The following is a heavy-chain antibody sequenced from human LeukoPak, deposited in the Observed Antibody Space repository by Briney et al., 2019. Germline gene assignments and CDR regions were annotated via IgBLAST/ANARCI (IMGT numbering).Heavy chain of an antibody. CDR3: ARGHYCSSTSCSRRAFDI. Sequence: SVTVSCKASGGTFSSYAISWVRQAPGQGLEWMGRIIPILGIANYAQKFQGRVTITADESTSTAYMELSSLRSEDTAVYYCARGHYCSSTSCSRRAFDIWGQGTMVTVSS. CDR2: IIPILGIA. CDR1: GGTFSSYA. J-gene: IGHJ3*02. D-gene: IGHD2-2*01. V-gene: IGHV1-69*04.